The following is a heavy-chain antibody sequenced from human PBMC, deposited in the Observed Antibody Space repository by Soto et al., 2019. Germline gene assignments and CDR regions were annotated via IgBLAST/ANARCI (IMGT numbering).Heavy chain of an antibody. D-gene: IGHD2-21*02. CDR3: ARGSPAPQIVVVTAYWFDP. Sequence: SVKVSCKASGGTFSSYAISWVRQAPGQGLEWMGGIIPIFGTANYAQKFQGRVTITADESTSTAYMELSSLRSEDTAVYYCARGSPAPQIVVVTAYWFDPWGQGTLVTVSS. CDR2: IIPIFGTA. CDR1: GGTFSSYA. J-gene: IGHJ5*02. V-gene: IGHV1-69*13.